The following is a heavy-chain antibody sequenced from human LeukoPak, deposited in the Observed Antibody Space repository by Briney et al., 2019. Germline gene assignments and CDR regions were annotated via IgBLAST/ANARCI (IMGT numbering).Heavy chain of an antibody. CDR2: IYYSGST. D-gene: IGHD4-23*01. V-gene: IGHV4-39*01. CDR3: ARSGPTVVEIDY. J-gene: IGHJ4*02. CDR1: GGSISSSSYY. Sequence: SETLSLTCTVSGGSISSSSYYWGWIRQPPGKGLEWLGSIYYSGSTYYNPSLKSRVTISVDTSKNQFSLKLSSVTAADTAVYYCARSGPTVVEIDYWGQGTLVTVSS.